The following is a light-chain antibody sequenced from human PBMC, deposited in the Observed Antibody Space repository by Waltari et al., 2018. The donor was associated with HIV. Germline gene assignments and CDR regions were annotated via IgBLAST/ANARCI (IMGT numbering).Light chain of an antibody. J-gene: IGKJ2*01. CDR1: QSVDDH. CDR3: QQYNNWPPAYT. Sequence: EIVMTQSPATLSVSPGERATLSCRASQSVDDHLAWYQHKPGPAPRLLIYGASTRATGIPARFSGSGSGTDFTLTINSLQSEDFAVYYCQQYNNWPPAYTFGQGTKLEIK. CDR2: GAS. V-gene: IGKV3-15*01.